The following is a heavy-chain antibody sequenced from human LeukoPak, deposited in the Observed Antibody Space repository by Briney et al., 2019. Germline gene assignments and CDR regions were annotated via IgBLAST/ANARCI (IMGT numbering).Heavy chain of an antibody. Sequence: PSETLSLTCTVSGGSISSDSYYWGWIRRPPGKGLEWIGSINYSGTTYYNPSLKSRVTISVDTSKNQFSLKVSSVTAADTAVYYCARRVPSGSGSYDFDYWGQGTLVTVSS. CDR2: INYSGTT. D-gene: IGHD3-10*01. CDR3: ARRVPSGSGSYDFDY. CDR1: GGSISSDSYY. V-gene: IGHV4-39*01. J-gene: IGHJ4*02.